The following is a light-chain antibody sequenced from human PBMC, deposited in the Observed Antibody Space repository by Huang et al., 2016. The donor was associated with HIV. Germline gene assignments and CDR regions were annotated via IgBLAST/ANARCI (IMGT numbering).Light chain of an antibody. V-gene: IGKV3-11*01. CDR2: DAS. CDR1: QSISSF. J-gene: IGKJ3*01. Sequence: PGERAPLSCRASQSISSFLAWYQQKPGQAPRLLIYDASNRAAGIPARFSGSGSGTDFTLTISSLEPEDFAVYYCQERSDWPLTFGPGTKVDIK. CDR3: QERSDWPLT.